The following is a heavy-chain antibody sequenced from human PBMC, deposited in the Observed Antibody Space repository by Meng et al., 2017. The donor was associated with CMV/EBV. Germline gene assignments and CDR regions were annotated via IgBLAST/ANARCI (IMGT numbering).Heavy chain of an antibody. D-gene: IGHD6-13*01. CDR3: ARIAAAGRIDY. CDR2: IYWDDDK. V-gene: IGHV2-5*02. J-gene: IGHJ4*02. Sequence: ITLKESGHTLLKPTQTPTLTCTFYGFSLSTSGGGVGWIRQPPGKALEWLALIYWDDDKRYSPSLKSRLTITKDTSKNQVVLTMTNMDPVDTATYYCARIAAAGRIDYWGQGTLVTVSS. CDR1: GFSLSTSGGG.